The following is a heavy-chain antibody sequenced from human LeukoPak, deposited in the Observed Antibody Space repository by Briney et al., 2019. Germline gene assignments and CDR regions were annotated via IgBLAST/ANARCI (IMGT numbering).Heavy chain of an antibody. CDR1: GFTFDDYA. V-gene: IGHV3-9*01. D-gene: IGHD6-13*01. CDR3: PKPPFGTSWYLSSHH. Sequence: PGGSLRLSCAASGFTFDDYAMHWVRQAPGKGLEWVSGISWNSGSIGYADSVKGRFTISRDNAKNSLYLQMNSLRAEDTALYYCPKPPFGTSWYLSSHHWGQGTLATVSS. CDR2: ISWNSGSI. J-gene: IGHJ5*02.